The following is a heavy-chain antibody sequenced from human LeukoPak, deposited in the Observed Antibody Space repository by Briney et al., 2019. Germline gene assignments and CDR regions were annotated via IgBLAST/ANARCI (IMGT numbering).Heavy chain of an antibody. Sequence: GSLRLSCAASGFTFSSYWMSWVRPAPGKGLEWVANIKQDGSEKYYVDSVKGRFTISRDNAKNSLYLQMNSLRVEDTAVYYCARSPPLWNGDAFDIWGQGTMVTVSS. D-gene: IGHD1-1*01. CDR2: IKQDGSEK. CDR1: GFTFSSYW. V-gene: IGHV3-7*01. J-gene: IGHJ3*02. CDR3: ARSPPLWNGDAFDI.